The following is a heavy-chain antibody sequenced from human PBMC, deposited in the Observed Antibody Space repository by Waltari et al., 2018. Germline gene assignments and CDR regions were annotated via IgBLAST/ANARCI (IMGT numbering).Heavy chain of an antibody. J-gene: IGHJ4*02. CDR1: GYTFTSYD. CDR3: ARGPPPEADY. Sequence: QVQLVQSGAEVKKPGSSVKVSCKASGYTFTSYDINWVRQATGQGLEWMGVMNPNRGNTGYAQKFQGRDTITRNTSISTAYMELSSLRSEDTAVYYCARGPPPEADYWGQGTLVTVSS. V-gene: IGHV1-8*03. CDR2: MNPNRGNT.